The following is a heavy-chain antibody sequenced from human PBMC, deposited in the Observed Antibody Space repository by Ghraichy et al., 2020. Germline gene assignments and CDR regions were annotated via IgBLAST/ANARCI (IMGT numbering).Heavy chain of an antibody. CDR1: GGTFSSYA. V-gene: IGHV1-69*13. CDR3: ARSVTVTTRVPMD. Sequence: SVKVSCKASGGTFSSYAISWVRQAPGQGLEWMGGIIPIFGTANYAQKFQGRVTITADESTSTAYMELSSLRSEDTAVYYCARSVTVTTRVPMDWGQGTLVTVSS. D-gene: IGHD4-17*01. J-gene: IGHJ4*02. CDR2: IIPIFGTA.